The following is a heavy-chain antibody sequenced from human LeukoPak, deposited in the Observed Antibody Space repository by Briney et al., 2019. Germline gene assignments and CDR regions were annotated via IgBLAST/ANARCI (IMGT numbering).Heavy chain of an antibody. CDR2: INPNSGGT. CDR3: ARAPRIAAAGQYYYYYYMDV. V-gene: IGHV1-2*02. J-gene: IGHJ6*03. Sequence: ALVKVSCKDSGYTFTGYYMRWVRQAPGQGLEWMGWINPNSGGTNYAQKFQGRVTMTRDTSISTAYMELSRLRSDDTAVYYCARAPRIAAAGQYYYYYYMDVWGKGTTVTVSS. D-gene: IGHD6-13*01. CDR1: GYTFTGYY.